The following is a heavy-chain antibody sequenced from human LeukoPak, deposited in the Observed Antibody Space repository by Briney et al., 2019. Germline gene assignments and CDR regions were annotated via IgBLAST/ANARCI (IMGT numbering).Heavy chain of an antibody. CDR2: ISSSSWYM. Sequence: GGSLRLSCAASGFSSSTYSIIWVRQAPGKGLEWVSSISSSSWYMYYADSVKGRFTVSRDNDKNSLYLQMNSLRAEETAVYYCARGAPYSSGWADDFDIWGQGTMATVSS. D-gene: IGHD6-19*01. J-gene: IGHJ3*02. CDR3: ARGAPYSSGWADDFDI. V-gene: IGHV3-21*01. CDR1: GFSSSTYS.